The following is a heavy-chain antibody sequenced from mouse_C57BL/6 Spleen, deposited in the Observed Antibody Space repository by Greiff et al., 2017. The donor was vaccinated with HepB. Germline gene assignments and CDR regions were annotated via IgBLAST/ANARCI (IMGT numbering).Heavy chain of an antibody. CDR2: INPNNGGT. Sequence: EVQLQQSGPELVKPGASVKIPCTASGYTFTDYNMDWVKQSHGKSLEWIGDINPNNGGTIYNQKFKGKGTLTVDKSSSTAYMEVRSLTSEDTAVYYCASYSNFFAYWGQGTLVTVSA. CDR3: ASYSNFFAY. J-gene: IGHJ3*01. D-gene: IGHD2-5*01. V-gene: IGHV1-18*01. CDR1: GYTFTDYN.